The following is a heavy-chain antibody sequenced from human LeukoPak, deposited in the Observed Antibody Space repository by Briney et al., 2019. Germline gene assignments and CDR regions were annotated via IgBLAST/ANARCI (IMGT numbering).Heavy chain of an antibody. CDR1: GFALNRFG. D-gene: IGHD3-9*01. Sequence: GGSLRLSCAASGFALNRFGMHWVRQAPGKGLEWVAFIRYDGKSEYYADSVKGRLTISRDNSKNTLYLQMNSLRTEDTAIYYCAKGYYYDVLTGYRREAFDIWGQGTMVTVSS. CDR2: IRYDGKSE. V-gene: IGHV3-30*02. J-gene: IGHJ3*02. CDR3: AKGYYYDVLTGYRREAFDI.